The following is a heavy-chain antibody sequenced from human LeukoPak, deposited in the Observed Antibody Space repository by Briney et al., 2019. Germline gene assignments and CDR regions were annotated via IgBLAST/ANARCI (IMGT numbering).Heavy chain of an antibody. Sequence: SETLSLTCTVSGGSISSNYWTWIRQPPGKGLEWIGNINYSGNTNYNPSLKSRVTISVDMSKNQFSLRLRSVTAADTAVYYCARDLATAFDYWGQGTLVTVSS. CDR3: ARDLATAFDY. V-gene: IGHV4-59*01. CDR2: INYSGNT. J-gene: IGHJ4*02. D-gene: IGHD5-24*01. CDR1: GGSISSNY.